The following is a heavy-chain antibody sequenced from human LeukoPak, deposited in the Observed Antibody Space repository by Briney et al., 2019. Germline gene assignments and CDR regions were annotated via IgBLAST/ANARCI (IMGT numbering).Heavy chain of an antibody. CDR3: AKDQWVWWGDYGDLYYFDY. Sequence: GGSLRLSCAASGFTFSSYAMSWVRQAPGNGLEWVSAISGSGGSTYYADSVKGRFTISRDNSKNTLYLQMNSLRAEDTAVYYCAKDQWVWWGDYGDLYYFDYWGQGTLVTVSS. D-gene: IGHD4-17*01. V-gene: IGHV3-23*01. CDR2: ISGSGGST. J-gene: IGHJ4*02. CDR1: GFTFSSYA.